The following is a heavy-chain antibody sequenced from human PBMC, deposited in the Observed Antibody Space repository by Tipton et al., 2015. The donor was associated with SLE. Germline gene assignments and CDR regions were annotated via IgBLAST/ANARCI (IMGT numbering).Heavy chain of an antibody. Sequence: TLSLTCTVSGGSIGSGSYYWSWIRQPAGKGLEWIGRIYTSGSTNYNPSLKSRVTISVDTSKNQFSLNLSSVTAADTAVYYCARVRAARHLILGGHYDYMDFWGKGTTVTVSS. CDR3: ARVRAARHLILGGHYDYMDF. J-gene: IGHJ6*03. V-gene: IGHV4-61*02. CDR2: IYTSGST. D-gene: IGHD6-6*01. CDR1: GGSIGSGSYY.